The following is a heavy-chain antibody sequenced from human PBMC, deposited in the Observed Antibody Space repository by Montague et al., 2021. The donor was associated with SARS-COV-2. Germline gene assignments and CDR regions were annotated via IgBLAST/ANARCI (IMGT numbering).Heavy chain of an antibody. D-gene: IGHD3-10*01. J-gene: IGHJ3*01. CDR1: GGSIRSSSYY. V-gene: IGHV4-39*01. CDR3: ARPASGIGNAFDV. Sequence: SETLSLTCAVYGGSIRSSSYYWGWIRQPPGKGLEWIGNIYYSGSTYYNPSLKSRVTISVDTSKDQFSLNLNSVTVADTAIYFCARPASGIGNAFDVWGQGTMVNVSS. CDR2: IYYSGST.